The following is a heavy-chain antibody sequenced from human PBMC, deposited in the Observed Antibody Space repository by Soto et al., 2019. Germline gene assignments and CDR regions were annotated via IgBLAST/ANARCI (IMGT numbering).Heavy chain of an antibody. J-gene: IGHJ5*02. V-gene: IGHV4-39*01. CDR2: IYYSGST. CDR3: ARRYHGDQDPQTEFDP. CDR1: GGSISSSSYY. D-gene: IGHD7-27*01. Sequence: SETLSLTCSVSGGSISSSSYYWGWIRQPPRKGLEWIGSIYYSGSTYYNPSLKSRVTISVDTSKNQFSLKLSSVTAADTAVYYCARRYHGDQDPQTEFDPWRQGTLVTVSS.